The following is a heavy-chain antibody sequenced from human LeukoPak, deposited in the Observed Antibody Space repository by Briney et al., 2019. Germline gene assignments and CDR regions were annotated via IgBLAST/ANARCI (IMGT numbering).Heavy chain of an antibody. Sequence: SETLSLTCTVSGGSVSDYYWSWIRQSPGKGLEWIGYIYYTGSTNYNPSLKSRVTMSVDTSKNQFSLKLSSVTAADTAVYYCAKDPGIGSGWLYYFDCWGQGTLVTVSS. CDR1: GGSVSDYY. CDR2: IYYTGST. J-gene: IGHJ4*02. V-gene: IGHV4-59*02. D-gene: IGHD6-13*01. CDR3: AKDPGIGSGWLYYFDC.